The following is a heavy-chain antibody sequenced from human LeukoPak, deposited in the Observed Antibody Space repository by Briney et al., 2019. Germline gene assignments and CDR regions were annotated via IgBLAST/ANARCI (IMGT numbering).Heavy chain of an antibody. CDR1: GGTFSSYA. Sequence: SVKVSCKASGGTFSSYAISWVRQAPGQGLEWMGGIIPIFGTANYAQKFQGRVTITADESTSTAYMELSSLRSEDTAVYYCARDPFVVVPAAIDYYYYGMDVWGQGTTVTVSS. V-gene: IGHV1-69*13. J-gene: IGHJ6*02. CDR3: ARDPFVVVPAAIDYYYYGMDV. D-gene: IGHD2-2*02. CDR2: IIPIFGTA.